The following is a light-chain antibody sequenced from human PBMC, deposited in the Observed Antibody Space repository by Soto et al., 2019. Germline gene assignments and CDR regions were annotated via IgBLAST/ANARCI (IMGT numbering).Light chain of an antibody. Sequence: QSVLTQPASVSGSPGQSITISCTGTSSDVGGYKYVSWHQQHPGKAPKVLIYEVNNRPSGVSYRFSGSKSGNTASLTISGLQAEDEADYYCSSYTSSNTVIFGGGTKVTVL. CDR1: SSDVGGYKY. V-gene: IGLV2-14*01. CDR3: SSYTSSNTVI. J-gene: IGLJ2*01. CDR2: EVN.